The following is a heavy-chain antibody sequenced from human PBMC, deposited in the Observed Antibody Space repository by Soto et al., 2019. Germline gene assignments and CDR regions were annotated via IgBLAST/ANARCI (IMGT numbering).Heavy chain of an antibody. Sequence: SETLSLTCTVSGGSISSGGYYWSWIRQHPGKGLEWIGYIYYSGSTYYNPSLKSRVTISVDTSKNQFSLKLSSVTAADTAVYYCARRRSSSPGNWFDPWGQGTLVTVSS. V-gene: IGHV4-31*03. CDR1: GGSISSGGYY. CDR2: IYYSGST. CDR3: ARRRSSSPGNWFDP. D-gene: IGHD6-6*01. J-gene: IGHJ5*02.